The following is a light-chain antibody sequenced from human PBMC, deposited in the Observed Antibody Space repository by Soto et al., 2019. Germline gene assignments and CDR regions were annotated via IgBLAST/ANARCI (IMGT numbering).Light chain of an antibody. CDR1: SSNIGAGYD. CDR3: QSYDSSLSGYV. CDR2: GNS. Sequence: QSVLTQPPSVSGAPGQRVTISCTGSSSNIGAGYDVHWYQQLPGTAPKLLIYGNSNRPSGVPDRFSGSKSGTSASLAITGLQAEDEPDYYCQSYDSSLSGYVFGTGTRSPS. J-gene: IGLJ1*01. V-gene: IGLV1-40*01.